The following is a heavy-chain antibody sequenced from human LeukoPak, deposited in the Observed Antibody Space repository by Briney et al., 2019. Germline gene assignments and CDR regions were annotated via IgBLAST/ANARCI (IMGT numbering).Heavy chain of an antibody. CDR2: ISSSGGTM. V-gene: IGHV3-48*03. CDR1: GFTASSFE. D-gene: IGHD4-17*01. CDR3: ARIPHPDYADAQ. J-gene: IGHJ4*02. Sequence: GGSLRLSCEASGFTASSFEINWVRQAPGKGLEWVLYISSSGGTMDYADSVKGRFTVSRDNGKKLVHLQLNSLRAEDTAVYFCARIPHPDYADAQWGQGTLVIVSS.